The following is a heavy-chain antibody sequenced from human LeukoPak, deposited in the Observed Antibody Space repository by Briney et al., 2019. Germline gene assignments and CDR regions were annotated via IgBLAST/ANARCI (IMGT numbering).Heavy chain of an antibody. J-gene: IGHJ3*02. CDR1: GGSISSYY. Sequence: PSETLSLTCTVSGGSISSYYWSWIRQPPGKGLEWIGYIYYSGSTNYNPSLKSRVTISVDTSKNQFSLKLSSVTAADTAVYYCARVPYNWNYVDAFDIWGQGTMVTVSS. D-gene: IGHD1-7*01. CDR2: IYYSGST. V-gene: IGHV4-59*01. CDR3: ARVPYNWNYVDAFDI.